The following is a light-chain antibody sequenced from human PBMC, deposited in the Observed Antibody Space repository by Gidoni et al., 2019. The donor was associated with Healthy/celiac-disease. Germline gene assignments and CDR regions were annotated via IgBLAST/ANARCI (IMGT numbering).Light chain of an antibody. CDR2: DAS. J-gene: IGKJ1*01. V-gene: IGKV1-5*01. Sequence: DIHMTQSPSTLSASVGDRVTITCRASQSISSWLAWYQQKPGKAPKLLIYDASSLESGVPSRFSGSGAGTEFTLTISSLQTDDFATDYCQQYNSYPWTFGQGTKVEIK. CDR3: QQYNSYPWT. CDR1: QSISSW.